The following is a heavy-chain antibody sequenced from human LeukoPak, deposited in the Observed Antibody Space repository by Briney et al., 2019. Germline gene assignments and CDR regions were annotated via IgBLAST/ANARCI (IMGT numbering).Heavy chain of an antibody. CDR3: ARDQWELLRYYYYYMDV. Sequence: GGSLRLSCAPSGFTFSIYSMNWVRQAPGKGLEWVANIKTDGSEKYYVDSVRGRFTISRDNAKNTLYLQMNSLRAEDTAVYYCARDQWELLRYYYYYMDVWGKGTTVTISS. J-gene: IGHJ6*03. CDR2: IKTDGSEK. CDR1: GFTFSIYS. D-gene: IGHD1-26*01. V-gene: IGHV3-7*01.